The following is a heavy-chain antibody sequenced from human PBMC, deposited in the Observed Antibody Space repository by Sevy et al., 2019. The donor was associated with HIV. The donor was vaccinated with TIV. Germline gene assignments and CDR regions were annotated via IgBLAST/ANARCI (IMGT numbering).Heavy chain of an antibody. D-gene: IGHD2-15*01. CDR2: IYYRGST. Sequence: SETLSLTCTVSGGSISSGGYYWSWIRQHPGKGLEWIGYIYYRGSTYYNPSLKSRVTISMDTSKNQFSLKLSSVTAADTAVYYGARDFGGYCSGGSCAAFNYWGQGTLVTVSS. CDR1: GGSISSGGYY. V-gene: IGHV4-31*03. J-gene: IGHJ4*02. CDR3: ARDFGGYCSGGSCAAFNY.